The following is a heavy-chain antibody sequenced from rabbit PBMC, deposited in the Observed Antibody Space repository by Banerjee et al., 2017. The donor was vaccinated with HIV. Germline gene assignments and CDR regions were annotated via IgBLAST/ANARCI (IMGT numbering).Heavy chain of an antibody. V-gene: IGHV1S40*01. CDR1: GFTLSSCW. D-gene: IGHD2-1*01. J-gene: IGHJ4*01. Sequence: QSLEESGGDLVKPGGSLTLTCTASGFTLSSCWICCVRHAPGKGLEWIACIYSSTGTNGYASWAKGRFTISKPSSTTVTLQMTSLTAADTAAYFCARADKYGDVLYAFKLWGQGTLVTVS. CDR3: ARADKYGDVLYAFKL. CDR2: IYSSTGTN.